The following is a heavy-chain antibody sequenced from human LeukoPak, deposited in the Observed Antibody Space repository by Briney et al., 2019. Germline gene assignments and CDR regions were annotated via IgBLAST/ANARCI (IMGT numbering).Heavy chain of an antibody. Sequence: SETLSLTCTVSGGSISSGGYSWSWIRQHPGKGLEWIGYIYYSGSTYYNPSLKSRVTISVDTSKNQFSLKLSSVTAADTAVYYCARVYSSSAAGMDVWGQGTTVTVSS. CDR3: ARVYSSSAAGMDV. V-gene: IGHV4-31*03. CDR1: GGSISSGGYS. J-gene: IGHJ6*02. CDR2: IYYSGST. D-gene: IGHD6-6*01.